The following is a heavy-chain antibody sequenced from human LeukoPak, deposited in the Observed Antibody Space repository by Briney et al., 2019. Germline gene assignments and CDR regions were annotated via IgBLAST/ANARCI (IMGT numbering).Heavy chain of an antibody. V-gene: IGHV3-30*02. Sequence: PGRSLRLSCAASGFTFSSYGMHWVRQAPGKGLEWVAFIRYDGSNKYYADSVKGRFTISRDNSKNTLYLQMNSLRAEDTAVYYCAKARLLSVALDDYWGQGTLVTVSS. J-gene: IGHJ4*02. CDR2: IRYDGSNK. CDR1: GFTFSSYG. CDR3: AKARLLSVALDDY. D-gene: IGHD3-10*01.